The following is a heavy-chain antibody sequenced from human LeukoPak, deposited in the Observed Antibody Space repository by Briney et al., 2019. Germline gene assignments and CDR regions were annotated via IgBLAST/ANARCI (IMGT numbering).Heavy chain of an antibody. Sequence: GGSLRLSYAASGFTFSSYAMSWVRQAPGKGLEWVSAISGSGGSTYYADSVKGRFTISRDNSKNTLYLQMNSLRAEDTAVYYCASQDIEVVPAAMGQTGYFDYWGQGTLVTVSS. CDR1: GFTFSSYA. V-gene: IGHV3-23*01. CDR3: ASQDIEVVPAAMGQTGYFDY. D-gene: IGHD2-2*01. CDR2: ISGSGGST. J-gene: IGHJ4*02.